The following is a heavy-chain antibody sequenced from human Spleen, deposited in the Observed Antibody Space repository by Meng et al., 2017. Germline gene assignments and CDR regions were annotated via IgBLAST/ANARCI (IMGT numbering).Heavy chain of an antibody. J-gene: IGHJ4*02. Sequence: GESLKISCAASGFSFSTYWMHWVRQDPEKGLVWVSLINNDGRDTTYADSVKGRFAISRDNARDTLYLQMDSLRAEDTAVYYCARESRWLKYWGQGTLVTVSS. V-gene: IGHV3-74*01. CDR1: GFSFSTYW. CDR3: ARESRWLKY. CDR2: INNDGRDT. D-gene: IGHD5-24*01.